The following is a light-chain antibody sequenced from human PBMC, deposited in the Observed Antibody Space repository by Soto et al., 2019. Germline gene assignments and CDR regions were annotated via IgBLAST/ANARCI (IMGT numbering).Light chain of an antibody. CDR1: SGSIAHNY. CDR3: QSFDSNDWG. J-gene: IGLJ3*02. V-gene: IGLV6-57*04. CDR2: QDN. Sequence: NFMLTQPHSVSESPGKTVTISCTRSSGSIAHNYVQWYQQRTGSAPTTMIYQDNHRAAGVADRFSGSIDSSSNSDSLTISGLKTEDEADYYGQSFDSNDWGFGGGTQFTVL.